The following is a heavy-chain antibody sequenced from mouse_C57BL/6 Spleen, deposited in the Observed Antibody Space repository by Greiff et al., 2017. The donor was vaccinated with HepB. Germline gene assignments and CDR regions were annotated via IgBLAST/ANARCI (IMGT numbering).Heavy chain of an antibody. V-gene: IGHV5-12*01. Sequence: EVKLVESGGGLVQPGGSLKLSCAASGFTFSDYYMYWVRQTPEKRLEWVAYISNGGGSNYYPDTVKGRFTISRDNAKNTLYLQMSRLKSEDTAMYYCARHHPDWYFDVWGTGTTVTVSS. CDR1: GFTFSDYY. J-gene: IGHJ1*03. CDR2: ISNGGGSN. CDR3: ARHHPDWYFDV.